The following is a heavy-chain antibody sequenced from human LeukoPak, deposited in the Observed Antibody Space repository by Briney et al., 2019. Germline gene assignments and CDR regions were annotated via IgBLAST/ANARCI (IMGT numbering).Heavy chain of an antibody. CDR1: GYTFTNYA. CDR2: INSGNDNT. CDR3: ARDYEWSPGDY. Sequence: ASVKVSCKASGYTFTNYALHWVRQAPGQSLEWMGWINSGNDNTKYSRNFQGRVTITRDTSASTAYMELSSLRSEDTAVYYCARDYEWSPGDYWGQGTLVTVSS. D-gene: IGHD2-8*01. J-gene: IGHJ4*02. V-gene: IGHV1-3*01.